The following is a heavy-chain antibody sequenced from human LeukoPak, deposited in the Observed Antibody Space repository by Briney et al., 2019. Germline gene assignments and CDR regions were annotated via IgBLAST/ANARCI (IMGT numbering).Heavy chain of an antibody. CDR2: ISWNSGTI. CDR1: GFRFDDYA. Sequence: GRSLRLSCAASGFRFDDYAIHWVRQAPGKGLEWVSSISWNSGTIGYADSVRGRFTISRDNAKNSLYLQMNSLRPEDAAFYYCAKEQYSSSPFDYWGQGTLVTVSS. CDR3: AKEQYSSSPFDY. D-gene: IGHD6-6*01. J-gene: IGHJ4*02. V-gene: IGHV3-9*01.